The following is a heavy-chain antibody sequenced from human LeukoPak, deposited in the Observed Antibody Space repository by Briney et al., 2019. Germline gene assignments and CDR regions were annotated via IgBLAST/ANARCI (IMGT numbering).Heavy chain of an antibody. V-gene: IGHV3-21*01. CDR2: ISTSGTYI. CDR3: ARGPSFDY. J-gene: IGHJ4*02. CDR1: GFTFSSYS. Sequence: GGSLRLSCAASGFTFSSYSMNWVRQAPGKGLEWVSSISTSGTYIYYADSVKGRFTISRDNAKSSLYLLMNSLRAEDTAVYYCARGPSFDYWGQGSLVTVSS.